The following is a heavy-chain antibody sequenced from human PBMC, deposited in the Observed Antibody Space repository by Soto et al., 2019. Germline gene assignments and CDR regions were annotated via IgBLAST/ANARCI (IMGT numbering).Heavy chain of an antibody. Sequence: SQTLSLTCAISGDSVSRTSVAWNWIMQSPSRGLEWLGRTYYRSKWNSDYAVSVRGRITINPDTSKSQFSLQLNSVTPEDTAVYYCVRGQFSAFDCWGQGTLVTVSS. J-gene: IGHJ4*02. CDR3: VRGQFSAFDC. CDR1: GDSVSRTSVA. CDR2: TYYRSKWNS. V-gene: IGHV6-1*01.